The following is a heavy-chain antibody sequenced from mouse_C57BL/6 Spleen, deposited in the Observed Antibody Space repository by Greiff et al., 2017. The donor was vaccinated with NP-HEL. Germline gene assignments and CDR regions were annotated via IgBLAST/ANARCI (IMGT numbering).Heavy chain of an antibody. V-gene: IGHV1-80*01. CDR1: GYAFSSYW. CDR2: IFPGDGDT. J-gene: IGHJ2*01. CDR3: ARMRDITTVVFDY. Sequence: QVQLQQSGAELVKPGASVKISCKASGYAFSSYWMNWVKQRPGKGLEWIGQIFPGDGDTNYNGKFKGKATLTADKSSSTAYMQLSSLTSEDSAVYFCARMRDITTVVFDYWGQGTTLTVSS. D-gene: IGHD1-1*01.